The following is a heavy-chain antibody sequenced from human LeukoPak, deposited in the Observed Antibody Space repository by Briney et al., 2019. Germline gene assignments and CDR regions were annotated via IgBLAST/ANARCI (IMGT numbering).Heavy chain of an antibody. Sequence: GRSLRLSCAASGFTFNSYGIHWVRQAPGKGLEWVAFIWNDGSNKYYADSVKVRFTIYRDNSKNTLYLQKNSLRAEDTAVYYCARARTTRGFDYWGQGTLVTVSS. CDR2: IWNDGSNK. D-gene: IGHD4-17*01. J-gene: IGHJ4*02. CDR3: ARARTTRGFDY. CDR1: GFTFNSYG. V-gene: IGHV3-33*01.